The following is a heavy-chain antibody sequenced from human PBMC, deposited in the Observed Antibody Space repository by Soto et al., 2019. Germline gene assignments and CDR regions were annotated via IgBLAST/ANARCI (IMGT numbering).Heavy chain of an antibody. J-gene: IGHJ2*01. D-gene: IGHD6-19*01. CDR1: GFTFSSYE. CDR3: ARVLSLGWDWVYFDF. Sequence: GGSLRLSCAASGFTFSSYEMNWVRQAPGKGLEWVAYISSNGSSRYSADSVKVRFTISRDNAKNSRYLQMNRLRAEDTAVYYCARVLSLGWDWVYFDFWGRGTLVTVSS. CDR2: ISSNGSSR. V-gene: IGHV3-48*03.